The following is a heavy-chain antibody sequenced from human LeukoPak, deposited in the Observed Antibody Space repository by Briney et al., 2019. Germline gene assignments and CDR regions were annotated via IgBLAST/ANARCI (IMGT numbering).Heavy chain of an antibody. CDR2: INPYSGDT. CDR3: ARDQGSLTRSWYTGY. Sequence: APLKFSCPSFRSTPTGLHIHSARHVPTQEGRRMGQINPYSGDTNFAQKFQGRVTMTRDTSITTAYMDLSSLTPDDTAVYFCARDQGSLTRSWYTGYWGQGTQVTVSS. CDR1: RSTPTGLH. V-gene: IGHV1-2*06. J-gene: IGHJ4*02. D-gene: IGHD6-13*01.